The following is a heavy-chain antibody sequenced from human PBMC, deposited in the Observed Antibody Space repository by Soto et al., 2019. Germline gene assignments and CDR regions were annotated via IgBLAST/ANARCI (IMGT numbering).Heavy chain of an antibody. J-gene: IGHJ4*02. D-gene: IGHD5-12*01. V-gene: IGHV4-59*02. CDR1: GGSVSRFY. CDR2: IYYDGNT. Sequence: SEALSLTWTVSGGSVSRFYWSWIRQCPGKGLEWLGYIYYDGNTDYNPSLKSRVTISVDTSKNQFSLNLRSVTAADTAVYYCARSIYSCYERGTFGSSFDYWGQGTLVTVSS. CDR3: ARSIYSCYERGTFGSSFDY.